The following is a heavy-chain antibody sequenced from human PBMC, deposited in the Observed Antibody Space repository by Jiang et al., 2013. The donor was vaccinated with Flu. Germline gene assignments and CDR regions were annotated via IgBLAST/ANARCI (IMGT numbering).Heavy chain of an antibody. CDR1: GYSFTSYW. J-gene: IGHJ4*02. V-gene: IGHV5-51*01. Sequence: GAEVKKPGESLKISCKGSGYSFTSYWIGWVRQMPGKGLEWMGIVYPGDSNTRYSPSFQGQVTISADRSISTAYLQWSSLKASDTAMYYCARHTIPRSYGEIDYWGQGTLVTVSS. CDR3: ARHTIPRSYGEIDY. CDR2: VYPGDSNT. D-gene: IGHD5-18*01.